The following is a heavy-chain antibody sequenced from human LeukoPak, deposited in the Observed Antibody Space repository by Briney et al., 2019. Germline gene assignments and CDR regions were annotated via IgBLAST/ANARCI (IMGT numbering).Heavy chain of an antibody. CDR2: ISGSGGST. CDR3: AKVVPAYCGGDCYSGAGY. V-gene: IGHV3-23*01. CDR1: GFTFSSYA. D-gene: IGHD2-21*02. Sequence: GGSLRLSCAASGFTFSSYAMSWVRQAPGKGLEWVSAISGSGGSTYYADSVKGRFTISRDNSKNTLYLQMNSLRAEDTAVYYCAKVVPAYCGGDCYSGAGYWGQGTLVTVSS. J-gene: IGHJ4*02.